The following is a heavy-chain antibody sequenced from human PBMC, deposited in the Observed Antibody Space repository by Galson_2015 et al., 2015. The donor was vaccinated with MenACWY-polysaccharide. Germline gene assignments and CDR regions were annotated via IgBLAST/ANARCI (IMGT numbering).Heavy chain of an antibody. V-gene: IGHV3-21*01. D-gene: IGHD1-14*01. CDR3: ASRTRFRTGSGPEDF. Sequence: SLRLSCAGSGFTFSTHRMIWVRQAPGKGLEWVSAISGSSSYIYYADSVKGRFTISRDNAKNSLYLQMNSLRAEDTAVYYCASRTRFRTGSGPEDFWGQGTLVAVSS. J-gene: IGHJ4*02. CDR2: ISGSSSYI. CDR1: GFTFSTHR.